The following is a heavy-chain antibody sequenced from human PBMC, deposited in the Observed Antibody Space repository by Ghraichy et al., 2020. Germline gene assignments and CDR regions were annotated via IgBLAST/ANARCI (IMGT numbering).Heavy chain of an antibody. D-gene: IGHD5-18*01. J-gene: IGHJ4*01. Sequence: SETLSLTCAVSGGSISSYYWSWIRQPPGKGLEWIGYIYYSGSTNYNPSLKSRVTISVDTSKNQFSLKLSSVTAADTAVYYCARDSPTLERGYSYGYYDYWGNGTLVTVSS. V-gene: IGHV4-59*01. CDR2: IYYSGST. CDR3: ARDSPTLERGYSYGYYDY. CDR1: GGSISSYY.